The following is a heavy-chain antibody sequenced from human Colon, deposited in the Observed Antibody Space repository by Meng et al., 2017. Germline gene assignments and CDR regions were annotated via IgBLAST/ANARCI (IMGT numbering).Heavy chain of an antibody. CDR3: AGGPWELDY. CDR2: IDDSRSI. J-gene: IGHJ4*02. CDR1: GGSVSSVSHY. D-gene: IGHD1-26*01. Sequence: QVQMRGSGPVRGRPSETLSPTWPVSGGSVSSVSHYWSWIRQPPGKGLEWIGYIDDSRSINYYPSLKSRVTMSVDTSKNQFSLNLSSVTAADTAVYYCAGGPWELDYWGQGTLVTVSS. V-gene: IGHV4-61*01.